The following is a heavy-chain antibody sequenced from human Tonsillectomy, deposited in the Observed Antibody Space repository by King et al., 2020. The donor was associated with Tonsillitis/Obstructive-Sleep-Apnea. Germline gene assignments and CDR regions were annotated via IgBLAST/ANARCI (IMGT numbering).Heavy chain of an antibody. J-gene: IGHJ6*02. CDR1: GYTFIGYY. D-gene: IGHD3-9*01. V-gene: IGHV1-2*02. CDR2: INSNSGGT. Sequence: QLVQSGAEVKKPGASVKVSCKASGYTFIGYYLHWVRQAPGQGLDWMGWINSNSGGTNYAQKFQGRVTMTRDTSISTAYMELSRLRSDDTAVYYCAREYFTSYDYGMDVWGQGTTVTVSS. CDR3: AREYFTSYDYGMDV.